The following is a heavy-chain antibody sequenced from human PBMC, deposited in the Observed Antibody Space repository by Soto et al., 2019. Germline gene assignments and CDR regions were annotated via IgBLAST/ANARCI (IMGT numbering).Heavy chain of an antibody. CDR2: ISYDGSNT. Sequence: QVQLVESGGGVLQPGRSLRLSCAASGFTFSSFAMHWVRQAPGKGLVWVAFISYDGSNTYYADSVKGRVTISRDNSKKTVYLEINSLRAEDTAVYHCAKDLTLGIVGAWGHYFEYWGQGTLVTVSS. CDR3: AKDLTLGIVGAWGHYFEY. CDR1: GFTFSSFA. D-gene: IGHD1-26*01. V-gene: IGHV3-30-3*01. J-gene: IGHJ4*02.